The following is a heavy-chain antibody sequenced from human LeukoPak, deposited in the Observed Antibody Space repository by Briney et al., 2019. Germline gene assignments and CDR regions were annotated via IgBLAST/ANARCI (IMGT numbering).Heavy chain of an antibody. D-gene: IGHD1-26*01. Sequence: GGSLRLSCAASGFTFSSYAMHWVRQAPGKGLEWVAVISYDGSNKYYADSVKGRSTISRDNSKNTLYLQMNSLRAEDTAVYYCAREGAVSWFDPWGQGTLVTVSS. CDR1: GFTFSSYA. CDR2: ISYDGSNK. V-gene: IGHV3-30-3*01. J-gene: IGHJ5*02. CDR3: AREGAVSWFDP.